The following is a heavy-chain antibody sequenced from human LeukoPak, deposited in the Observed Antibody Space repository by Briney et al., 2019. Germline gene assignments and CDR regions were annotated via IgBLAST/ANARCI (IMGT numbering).Heavy chain of an antibody. J-gene: IGHJ6*03. D-gene: IGHD4-23*01. Sequence: GGSLRLSCAASGFTLSDHYMDWVRQAPGKGLEWVGRTRNKANSYTTEYAASVKGRFTISRDDSKNSLYLQMNSLKTEDTAVYYCARGETTVVSKGKYYYYYYYMDVWGKGTTVTVSS. V-gene: IGHV3-72*01. CDR3: ARGETTVVSKGKYYYYYYYMDV. CDR2: TRNKANSYTT. CDR1: GFTLSDHY.